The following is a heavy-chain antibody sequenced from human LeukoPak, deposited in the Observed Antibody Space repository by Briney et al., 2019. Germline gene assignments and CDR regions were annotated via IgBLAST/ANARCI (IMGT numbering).Heavy chain of an antibody. CDR3: TTDWGYYDFWSATGGDAFDI. D-gene: IGHD3-3*01. V-gene: IGHV3-15*01. CDR2: IKSKTDGGTT. CDR1: GFTFNNFA. Sequence: PGGSLRLSCAASGFTFNNFAMSWVRQAPGKGLEWVGRIKSKTDGGTTDYAAPVKGRFTISRDDSKNTLYLQMNSLKTEDTAVYYCTTDWGYYDFWSATGGDAFDIWGQGTMVTVSS. J-gene: IGHJ3*02.